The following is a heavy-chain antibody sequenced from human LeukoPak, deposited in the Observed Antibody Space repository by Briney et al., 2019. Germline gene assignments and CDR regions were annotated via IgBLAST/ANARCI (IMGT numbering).Heavy chain of an antibody. J-gene: IGHJ5*02. D-gene: IGHD6-6*01. CDR3: AKSEYSSSTGWFDP. CDR2: ISYDGSNK. V-gene: IGHV3-30*04. CDR1: GFTFSSYA. Sequence: PGGSLRLSCAASGFTFSSYAMHWVRQAPGKGLEWVAVISYDGSNKYYADSVKGRFTISRDNSKNTLYLQMNSLRAEDTAVYYCAKSEYSSSTGWFDPWGQGTLVTVSS.